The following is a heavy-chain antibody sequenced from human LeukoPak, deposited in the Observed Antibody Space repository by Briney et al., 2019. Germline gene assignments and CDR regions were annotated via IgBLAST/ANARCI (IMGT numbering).Heavy chain of an antibody. CDR3: AXRRSGMISIDY. CDR2: IYYSGST. Sequence: PSXTLSXTCTVSGGSISSSSYYWGWIRQPPGKGLEWLGSIYYSGSTYYNPSLKSRVTISVDTYKNRFSLKLSSVTAADTAVYYCAXRRSGMISIDYWGQGTLVTASS. J-gene: IGHJ4*02. CDR1: GGSISSSSYY. V-gene: IGHV4-39*01. D-gene: IGHD3-16*01.